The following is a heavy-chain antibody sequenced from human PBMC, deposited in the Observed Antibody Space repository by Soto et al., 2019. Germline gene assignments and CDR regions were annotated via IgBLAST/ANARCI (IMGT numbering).Heavy chain of an antibody. CDR3: TRTLPLISGYDYQNDY. D-gene: IGHD5-12*01. CDR1: GYTFTSFD. CDR2: MNPNSGNT. Sequence: VSVKVSCKASGYTFTSFDINWVRQATGQGLEWMGWMNPNSGNTGYAQKFQGRVTMTRNTSISTAYMELSSLRSEDTAVYYCTRTLPLISGYDYQNDYWGQGTLVTVS. J-gene: IGHJ4*02. V-gene: IGHV1-8*01.